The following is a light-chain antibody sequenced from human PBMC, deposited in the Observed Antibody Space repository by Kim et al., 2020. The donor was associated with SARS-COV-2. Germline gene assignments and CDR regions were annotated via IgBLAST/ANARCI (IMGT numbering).Light chain of an antibody. J-gene: IGKJ5*01. CDR3: QQRSNWPT. V-gene: IGKV3-11*01. Sequence: SLSPGERATPSCRARQRVSSNLAWYQQKPGQAPRLLIYDASNRATGIPARFSGSGSGTDFTLTISSLEPEDFAVYYCQQRSNWPTFGQGTRLEIK. CDR2: DAS. CDR1: QRVSSN.